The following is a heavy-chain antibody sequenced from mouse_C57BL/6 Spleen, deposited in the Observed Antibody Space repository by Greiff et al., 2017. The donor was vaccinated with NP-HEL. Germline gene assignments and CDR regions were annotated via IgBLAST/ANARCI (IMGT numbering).Heavy chain of an antibody. V-gene: IGHV5-17*01. CDR3: ARETGTWDYAMDY. Sequence: EVQLQQSGGGLVKPGGSLKLSCAASGFTFSDYGMHWVRQAPEKGLEWVAYISSGSSTIYYADTVKGRFTISRDNAKNTLFLQMTSLGSEDTAMYYCARETGTWDYAMDYWGQGTSVTVSS. D-gene: IGHD4-1*01. CDR2: ISSGSSTI. CDR1: GFTFSDYG. J-gene: IGHJ4*01.